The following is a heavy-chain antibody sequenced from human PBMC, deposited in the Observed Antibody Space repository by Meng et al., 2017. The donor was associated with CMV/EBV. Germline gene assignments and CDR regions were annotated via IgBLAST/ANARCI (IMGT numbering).Heavy chain of an antibody. CDR1: GFTFDDYT. V-gene: IGHV3-43*01. CDR2: ISWDGGST. J-gene: IGHJ6*02. CDR3: AKDMGNPRGYYYGMDV. Sequence: GESLKISCAASGFTFDDYTMHWVRQAPGKGLEWVSLISWDGGSTYYADSVKGRFTISRDNSKHSLYLQMNSLRTEDTALYYCAKDMGNPRGYYYGMDVWGQGTTVTVSS. D-gene: IGHD7-27*01.